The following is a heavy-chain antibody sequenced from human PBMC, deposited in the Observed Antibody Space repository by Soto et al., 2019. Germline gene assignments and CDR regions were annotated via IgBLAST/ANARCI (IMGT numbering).Heavy chain of an antibody. CDR1: GFTFDDYA. CDR3: ARDRGVAADYYYYYGMDV. V-gene: IGHV3-9*01. J-gene: IGHJ6*02. Sequence: EVQLVESGGGLVQPGRSLRLSCAASGFTFDDYAMHWVRQAPGKGLEWVSGISWNSGSIGYADSVKGRFTISRDNAKNSLYLQMNSLRAEDTAVYYCARDRGVAADYYYYYGMDVWGQGTTVTVSS. D-gene: IGHD6-13*01. CDR2: ISWNSGSI.